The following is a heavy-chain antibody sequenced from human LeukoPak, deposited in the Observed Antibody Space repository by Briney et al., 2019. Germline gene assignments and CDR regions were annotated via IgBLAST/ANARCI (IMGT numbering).Heavy chain of an antibody. CDR1: GYSISSGYY. CDR2: IYYSGST. D-gene: IGHD4-17*01. J-gene: IGHJ4*02. CDR3: ASPTVTTYF. Sequence: SETLSLTCTVSGYSISSGYYWGWIRQPPGKGLEWIGSIYYSGSTYYNPSLKSRVTISVDTSKNQFSLKLSSVTAADTAVYYCASPTVTTYFWGQGTLVTVSS. V-gene: IGHV4-38-2*02.